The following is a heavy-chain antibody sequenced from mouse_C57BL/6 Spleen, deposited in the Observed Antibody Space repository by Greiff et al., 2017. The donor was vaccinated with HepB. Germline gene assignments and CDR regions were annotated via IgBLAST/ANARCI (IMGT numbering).Heavy chain of an antibody. CDR2: INPYNGGT. CDR1: GYTFTDYY. CDR3: ARGGLRGFAY. J-gene: IGHJ3*01. Sequence: VQLKESGPVLVKPGASVKMSCKASGYTFTDYYMNWVKQSHGKSLEWIGVINPYNGGTSYNQKFEGKATLTVDKSSSTAYMELNSLTSEDSAVYYCARGGLRGFAYWGQGTLVTVSA. D-gene: IGHD2-4*01. V-gene: IGHV1-19*01.